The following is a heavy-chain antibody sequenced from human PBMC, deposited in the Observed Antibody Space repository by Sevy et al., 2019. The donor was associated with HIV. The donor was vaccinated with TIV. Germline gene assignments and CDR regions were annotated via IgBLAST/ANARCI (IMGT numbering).Heavy chain of an antibody. CDR1: GFTFSTYA. CDR2: ISGSGGSST. CDR3: AKDRDFWRAACYFDY. Sequence: GGSLRLSCAVSGFTFSTYAMSWVRQAPGKGLEWVSAISGSGGSSTYYADTVKGRFTMSRDKSKNTLYLQMNSLRAEDTAVYYCAKDRDFWRAACYFDYWGQGTLVTVSS. J-gene: IGHJ4*02. D-gene: IGHD3-3*01. V-gene: IGHV3-23*01.